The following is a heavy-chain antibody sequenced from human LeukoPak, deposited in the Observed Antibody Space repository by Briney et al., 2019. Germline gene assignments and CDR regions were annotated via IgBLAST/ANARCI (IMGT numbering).Heavy chain of an antibody. D-gene: IGHD3-10*01. CDR3: VKVVGSGNSQWYFDL. J-gene: IGHJ2*01. CDR1: GFTFSSYE. Sequence: GGSLRLSCGASGFTFSSYEMNWVRQAPGKGLEWVSYISSSGSTIYYADSVKGRFTISRDNSKNTLYLQMSSLRAEDTAVYYCVKVVGSGNSQWYFDLWGRGTLVTVSS. CDR2: ISSSGSTI. V-gene: IGHV3-48*03.